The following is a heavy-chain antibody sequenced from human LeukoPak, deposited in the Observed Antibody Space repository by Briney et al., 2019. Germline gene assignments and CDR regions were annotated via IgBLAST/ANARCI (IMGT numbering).Heavy chain of an antibody. Sequence: GGSLRLSCAASGFTFSSYGMHWVRQAPGKGLEWVAVISYDGSNKYYADSVKGRFTISRDNSKNTLYLQMNTLRAEDTAVYYCGRVAAANRHIDYWGQGTLVTVSS. CDR1: GFTFSSYG. CDR2: ISYDGSNK. D-gene: IGHD6-13*01. CDR3: GRVAAANRHIDY. V-gene: IGHV3-30*03. J-gene: IGHJ4*02.